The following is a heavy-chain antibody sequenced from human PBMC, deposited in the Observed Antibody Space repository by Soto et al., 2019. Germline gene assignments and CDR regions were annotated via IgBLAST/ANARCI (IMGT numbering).Heavy chain of an antibody. Sequence: PSETLSLTCAVSGGSISSCDWWSWVRQPPGKGPEWIGEIHHSGATSYNSSVKSRVTISLDRSKNHFSLQINSVTAADTAAYYCAREKAVASTGWLDPWGQGTLVTVSS. J-gene: IGHJ5*02. CDR2: IHHSGAT. CDR1: GGSISSCDW. D-gene: IGHD6-19*01. V-gene: IGHV4-4*02. CDR3: AREKAVASTGWLDP.